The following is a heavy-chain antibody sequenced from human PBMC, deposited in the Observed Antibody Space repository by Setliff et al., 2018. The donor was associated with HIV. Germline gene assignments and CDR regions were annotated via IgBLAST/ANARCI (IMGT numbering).Heavy chain of an antibody. Sequence: SVKVSCKASGYSFTDYYIHWVRQAPGQGLEWLGRIVPLLGVPDYAQKFWGRVTITTHESTSTAYMELSSLRSEDTAVYYCARDFGGYCSSMSCPGLFDPWGQGTLVTVSS. D-gene: IGHD2-2*01. CDR3: ARDFGGYCSSMSCPGLFDP. CDR2: IVPLLGVP. CDR1: GYSFTDYY. J-gene: IGHJ5*02. V-gene: IGHV1-69*04.